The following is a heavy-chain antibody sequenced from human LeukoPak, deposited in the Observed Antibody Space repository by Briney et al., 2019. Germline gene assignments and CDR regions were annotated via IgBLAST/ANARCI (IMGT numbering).Heavy chain of an antibody. V-gene: IGHV3-21*01. D-gene: IGHD6-13*01. Sequence: GGSLRLACAASGFTFSSYSMNWVRQAPGKGLECVSSISSSSSSIYCADSVKGRFTISRDDAKNSLYLQMNSLRAEDTGVHYCARTATDTGEFDYWGQGTLVTVSS. CDR2: ISSSSSSI. CDR3: ARTATDTGEFDY. CDR1: GFTFSSYS. J-gene: IGHJ4*02.